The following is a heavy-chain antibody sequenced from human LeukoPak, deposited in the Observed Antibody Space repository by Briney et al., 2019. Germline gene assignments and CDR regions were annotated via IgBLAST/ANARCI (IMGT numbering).Heavy chain of an antibody. D-gene: IGHD6-13*01. Sequence: GGSLRLSCAASGFTFSDYYMSWIRQAPGKGLEWVSYISSSGSTIYNADSVKGRFTISRDNAKNSLYLQMNSLRAEDTAVYYRARMPGPGYSSSWYGWFDPWGQGTLVTVSS. CDR2: ISSSGSTI. V-gene: IGHV3-11*01. CDR1: GFTFSDYY. J-gene: IGHJ5*02. CDR3: ARMPGPGYSSSWYGWFDP.